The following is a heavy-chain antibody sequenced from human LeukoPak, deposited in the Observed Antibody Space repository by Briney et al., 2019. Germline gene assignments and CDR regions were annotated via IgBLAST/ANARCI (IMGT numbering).Heavy chain of an antibody. Sequence: ASVTVSCKASRYTFTSYDINWVRQATGQGLEWMGWMNPNSGHTGYAQKFQGRVTITRNTSLSTAYMELSSLRSEDTAVYYCARGEWELNAFDIWGQGTMVTVSS. V-gene: IGHV1-8*03. CDR3: ARGEWELNAFDI. CDR2: MNPNSGHT. D-gene: IGHD1-26*01. CDR1: RYTFTSYD. J-gene: IGHJ3*02.